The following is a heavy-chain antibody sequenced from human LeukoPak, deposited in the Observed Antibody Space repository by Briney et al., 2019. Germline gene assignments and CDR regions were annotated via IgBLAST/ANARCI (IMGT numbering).Heavy chain of an antibody. Sequence: SETLSLTCTVSDGSISNYYWSWIRQPPGKGLEWIGYINTSGSTNYNPSLKSRVTISVDTSKNQFSLKLSSVTAADTAVYYCARHLTGSSVCIEYWGQGTLVTVSS. CDR1: DGSISNYY. CDR2: INTSGST. J-gene: IGHJ4*02. CDR3: ARHLTGSSVCIEY. D-gene: IGHD2-8*02. V-gene: IGHV4-4*09.